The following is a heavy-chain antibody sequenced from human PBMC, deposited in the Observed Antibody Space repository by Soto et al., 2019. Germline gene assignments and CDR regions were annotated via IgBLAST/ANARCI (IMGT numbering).Heavy chain of an antibody. J-gene: IGHJ4*02. CDR1: GGSISSGGYS. CDR3: ARDERWLQPCWNY. D-gene: IGHD5-12*01. V-gene: IGHV4-30-2*01. Sequence: QLQLQESGSGLVKPSQTLSLTCAVSGGSISSGGYSWSWIRQPPGKGLEWIGYIYHSGSTYYNPSLKSRVTISVDRSKNQFSRKLGSVTAADTAVYYCARDERWLQPCWNYWGQGTLVTVSS. CDR2: IYHSGST.